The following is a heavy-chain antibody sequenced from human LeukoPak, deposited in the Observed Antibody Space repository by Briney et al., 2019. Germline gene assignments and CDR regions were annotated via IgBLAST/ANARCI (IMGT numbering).Heavy chain of an antibody. D-gene: IGHD2-2*01. CDR3: ARGVPRYCRSPGRASPGICGVY. CDR2: ISPNSGAT. CDR1: GYTFTNNY. V-gene: IGHV1-2*02. J-gene: IGHJ4*02. Sequence: ASVKVSCKTSGYTFTNNYIHWVRQTPGQGLEWMGWISPNSGATSYAQKFQGRVTMTRESSISTAYMELSSLRSDDTAVYYCARGVPRYCRSPGRASPGICGVYWGQGTLVTVSS.